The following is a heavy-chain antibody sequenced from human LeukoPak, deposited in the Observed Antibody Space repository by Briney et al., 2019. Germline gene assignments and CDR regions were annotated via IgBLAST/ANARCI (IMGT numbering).Heavy chain of an antibody. J-gene: IGHJ3*02. CDR2: IYSGGST. Sequence: ETLSLTCVVYGGSFSGYYWSWVRQAPGKGLEWVSVIYSGGSTYYADSVKGRFTISRDNSKNTLYLQMNSLRAEDTAVYYCARGGSWLWFGELSTTPDAFDIWGQGTMVTVSS. V-gene: IGHV3-53*01. CDR3: ARGGSWLWFGELSTTPDAFDI. D-gene: IGHD3-10*01. CDR1: GGSFSGYY.